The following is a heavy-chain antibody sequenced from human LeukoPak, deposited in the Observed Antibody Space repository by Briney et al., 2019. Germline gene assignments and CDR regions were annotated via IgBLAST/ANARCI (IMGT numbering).Heavy chain of an antibody. Sequence: PSETLSLTCAVYGRSFSGYYWSWIRQPPGKGLEWIGEINHSGSTNYNPSLKSRVTISVDTSKNQFSLKLSSVTAADTAVYYCARGHLYYYDSSGYPRFDYWGQGTLVTVSS. V-gene: IGHV4-34*01. CDR1: GRSFSGYY. CDR3: ARGHLYYYDSSGYPRFDY. CDR2: INHSGST. J-gene: IGHJ4*02. D-gene: IGHD3-22*01.